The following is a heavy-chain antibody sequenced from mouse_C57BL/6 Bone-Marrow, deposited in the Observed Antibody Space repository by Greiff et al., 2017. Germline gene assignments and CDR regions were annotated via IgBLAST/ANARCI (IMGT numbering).Heavy chain of an antibody. CDR3: ARQPPFAY. V-gene: IGHV5-12*01. CDR1: GFTFSDYY. J-gene: IGHJ3*01. CDR2: ISNGGGST. Sequence: EVQGVESGGGLVQPGGSLKLSCAASGFTFSDYYMYWVRQTPEKRLEWVAYISNGGGSTYYPDTVKGRFTISRDNAKNTLYLQMSRLKSEDTAMYYCARQPPFAYWGQGNLVTVSA.